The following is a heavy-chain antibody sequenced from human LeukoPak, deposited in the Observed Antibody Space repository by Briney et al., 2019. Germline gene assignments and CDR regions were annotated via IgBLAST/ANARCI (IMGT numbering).Heavy chain of an antibody. CDR3: ARDRAVVVVITTFDASDI. CDR2: ISYDGSNK. D-gene: IGHD3-22*01. CDR1: GFTFSSYA. Sequence: GGSLRLSCAASGFTFSSYAMHWVRQAPGKGLEWVVVISYDGSNKYYADSVKGRFTISRDNFKNTLYLQMNSLRTEGTAVYYCARDRAVVVVITTFDASDIWGQATMVTV. J-gene: IGHJ3*02. V-gene: IGHV3-30-3*01.